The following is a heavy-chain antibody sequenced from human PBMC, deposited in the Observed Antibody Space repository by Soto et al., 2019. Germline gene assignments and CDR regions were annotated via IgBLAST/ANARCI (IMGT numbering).Heavy chain of an antibody. J-gene: IGHJ4*02. Sequence: GGSLRLSCVASGFTFSNSAMSWVRHVPGKGLEWAAGIRSSGGHTNYADSVKGRFTISRDNSKDTLYLQMNSLRAEDTALYYCAKVQEFCGFNCYIVDSWGQGVLFTVSS. V-gene: IGHV3-23*01. CDR2: IRSSGGHT. D-gene: IGHD2-15*01. CDR1: GFTFSNSA. CDR3: AKVQEFCGFNCYIVDS.